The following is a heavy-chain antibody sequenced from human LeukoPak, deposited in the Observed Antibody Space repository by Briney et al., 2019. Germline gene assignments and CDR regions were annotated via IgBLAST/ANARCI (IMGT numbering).Heavy chain of an antibody. CDR2: IGSDGSKK. J-gene: IGHJ4*02. V-gene: IGHV3-30*02. Sequence: PGGSLRLACAASGFSFRSFGIHWVRQAAGKGLGWVAVIGSDGSKKYYADSVKGRFTISRDNSKNTLYLQMNSLRTEDTAMYFCAKEIYYDSSAFFDYWGQGTLVTVSS. D-gene: IGHD3-22*01. CDR3: AKEIYYDSSAFFDY. CDR1: GFSFRSFG.